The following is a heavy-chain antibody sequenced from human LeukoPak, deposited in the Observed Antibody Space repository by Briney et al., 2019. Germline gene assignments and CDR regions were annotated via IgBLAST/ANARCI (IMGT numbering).Heavy chain of an antibody. D-gene: IGHD2-2*01. CDR2: IYYSGST. J-gene: IGHJ4*02. V-gene: IGHV4-39*01. Sequence: TXGGGSXXSSSYDWGWISQPRGKGGEWIESIYYSGSTYNNPAVKSRITISVDTTKNKFTMKLSSVTAADTAVYYCARPLAAIYWGQGTLVTVSS. CDR1: GGSXXSSSYD. CDR3: ARPLAAIY.